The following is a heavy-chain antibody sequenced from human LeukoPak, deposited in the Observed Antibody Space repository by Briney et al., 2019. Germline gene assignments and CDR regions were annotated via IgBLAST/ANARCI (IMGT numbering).Heavy chain of an antibody. CDR1: GFTFSSYW. V-gene: IGHV3-7*03. J-gene: IGHJ4*02. CDR3: AKDREAVAGPFDY. CDR2: IKQDGSEK. Sequence: GGSLRLSCAASGFTFSSYWMSWVRQAPGKGLEWVANIKQDGSEKYYVDSMKGRFTISRDNAKNSLYLQMNSLRVEDTAFYYCAKDREAVAGPFDYWGQGTLVTVSS. D-gene: IGHD6-19*01.